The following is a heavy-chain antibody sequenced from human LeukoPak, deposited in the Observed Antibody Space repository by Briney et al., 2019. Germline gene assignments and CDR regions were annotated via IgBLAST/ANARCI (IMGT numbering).Heavy chain of an antibody. CDR3: AKENPVGGTNYFDY. Sequence: GVSLRLSCAASGFIFSTYPMSWVRQAPGKGLEWVSAITGSGDSTFYADSVKGRCTISRDNSKNTLSLQMNTLRAEDTAVYYCAKENPVGGTNYFDYWGQGTLVIVSS. J-gene: IGHJ4*02. CDR2: ITGSGDST. CDR1: GFIFSTYP. V-gene: IGHV3-23*01. D-gene: IGHD1-26*01.